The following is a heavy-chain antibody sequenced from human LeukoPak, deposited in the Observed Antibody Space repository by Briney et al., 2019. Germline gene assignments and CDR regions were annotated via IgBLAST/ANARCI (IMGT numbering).Heavy chain of an antibody. CDR2: ITGSGATT. CDR1: GFTFSGHG. CDR3: AKDVTVTTGDAFGI. D-gene: IGHD4-17*01. Sequence: GGTLRLSCAASGFTFSGHGMNWVRQAPGKGLEWVSGITGSGATTYYADSVKGRFTISRDNSKNTLYLQMNSLRAEDTAVYYCAKDVTVTTGDAFGIWGQGTMVTVSS. J-gene: IGHJ3*02. V-gene: IGHV3-23*01.